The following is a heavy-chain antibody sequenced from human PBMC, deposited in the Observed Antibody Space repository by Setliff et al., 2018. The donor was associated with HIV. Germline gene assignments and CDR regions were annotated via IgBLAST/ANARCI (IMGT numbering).Heavy chain of an antibody. CDR1: GDTLTELS. V-gene: IGHV1-24*01. CDR3: ATNSLYNGVFEA. Sequence: ASVKVSCKVSGDTLTELSRHWVRQTPGKGLEWMGGYDPEDGEVIYAQDFQGRVIMTEDTSTNTAYMEVSSLRSDDTAIYHCATNSLYNGVFEAWGQGTMVTVTS. J-gene: IGHJ3*01. CDR2: YDPEDGEV. D-gene: IGHD3-3*01.